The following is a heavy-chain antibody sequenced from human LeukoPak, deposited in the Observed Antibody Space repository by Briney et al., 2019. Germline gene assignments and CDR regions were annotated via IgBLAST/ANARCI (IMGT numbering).Heavy chain of an antibody. CDR1: GGTFSSYA. V-gene: IGHV1-69*13. D-gene: IGHD3-3*01. Sequence: SVKVSCKASGGTFSSYAISWVRQAPGQGLEWMGGIIPIFGTANYAQKFQGRVTITADESTSTAYMELSSLRSEDTAVYYCARFDYDFWSGCYSHFDYWGQGTLVTVSS. CDR3: ARFDYDFWSGCYSHFDY. J-gene: IGHJ4*02. CDR2: IIPIFGTA.